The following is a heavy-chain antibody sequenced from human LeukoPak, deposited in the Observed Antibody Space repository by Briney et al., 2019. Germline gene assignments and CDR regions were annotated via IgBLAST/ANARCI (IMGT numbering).Heavy chain of an antibody. CDR2: IYNDGST. Sequence: GGSLRLSCAASGLTVSSSYMSWVRQAPGKGLEWVSIIYNDGSTYYADSMKGRFTISRDNPKNTLYLQVNSLRAEDTAVYYCASFGDYYDSRPIDYWGQGTLVTVSS. D-gene: IGHD3-22*01. CDR3: ASFGDYYDSRPIDY. V-gene: IGHV3-53*01. CDR1: GLTVSSSY. J-gene: IGHJ4*02.